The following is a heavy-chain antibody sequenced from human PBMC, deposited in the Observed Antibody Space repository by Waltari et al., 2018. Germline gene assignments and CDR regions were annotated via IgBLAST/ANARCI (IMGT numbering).Heavy chain of an antibody. CDR1: GSTLPELS. Sequence: QVQLVQSGAEVKKPGASVKVSCTVYGSTLPELSMPWVRQAPGQVLEWMGGLDPEDGETIYAQKFQGRVTMTEDTSTDTAYMELSSLRSEDTAVYYCAGDTVTTRFYYYYYGMDVWGQGTTVTVSS. J-gene: IGHJ6*02. V-gene: IGHV1-24*01. CDR3: AGDTVTTRFYYYYYGMDV. D-gene: IGHD4-4*01. CDR2: LDPEDGET.